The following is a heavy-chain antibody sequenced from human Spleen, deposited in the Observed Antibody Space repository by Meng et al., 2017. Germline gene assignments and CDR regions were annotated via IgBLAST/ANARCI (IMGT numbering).Heavy chain of an antibody. CDR1: GGTFSTYA. Sequence: QGQRVQSGAEVKKPGSSVKVSCKASGGTFSTYAINWVRQAPGQGLEWMGGIIPIFGTPDYAQKFQGRVTITADKSTSTVYMELSSLRSEDTAMYYCASRDDFLTGAYYWGQGSLVTVSS. V-gene: IGHV1-69*06. J-gene: IGHJ4*02. CDR2: IIPIFGTP. D-gene: IGHD3-9*01. CDR3: ASRDDFLTGAYY.